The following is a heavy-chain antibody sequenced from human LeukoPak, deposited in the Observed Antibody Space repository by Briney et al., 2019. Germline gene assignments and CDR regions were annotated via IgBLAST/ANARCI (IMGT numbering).Heavy chain of an antibody. D-gene: IGHD6-19*01. Sequence: GGSLRLSCAASGFSFGDYAMSWVRQAPGEGLEWVSAITGPGEGTWYADSVLGRFTTSRDNSKNTLYLQMNSLRAEDTAVYFCAKRMYGWYQIDYWGQGTLVTVSS. CDR1: GFSFGDYA. J-gene: IGHJ4*02. V-gene: IGHV3-23*01. CDR2: ITGPGEGT. CDR3: AKRMYGWYQIDY.